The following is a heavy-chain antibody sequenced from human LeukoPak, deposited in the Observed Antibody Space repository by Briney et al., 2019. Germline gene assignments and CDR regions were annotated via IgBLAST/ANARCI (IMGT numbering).Heavy chain of an antibody. CDR3: ARMDYYDSSGYYSSRAFDI. V-gene: IGHV4-61*01. CDR2: IYYSGST. J-gene: IGHJ3*02. D-gene: IGHD3-22*01. CDR1: GGSVNSGSYY. Sequence: SETLSLTCTVSGGSVNSGSYYWTWIRQPPGKGLEWIGYIYYSGSTNYSPSLKSRITISVDTSDNQFSLKLSPVTAADTAVYYCARMDYYDSSGYYSSRAFDIWGQGTMVTASS.